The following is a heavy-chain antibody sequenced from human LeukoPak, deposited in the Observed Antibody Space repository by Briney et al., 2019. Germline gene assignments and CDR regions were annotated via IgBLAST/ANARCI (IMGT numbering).Heavy chain of an antibody. CDR2: ISSGGTGK. CDR3: AKAPVTSCRGAFCYPFDY. D-gene: IGHD2-15*01. Sequence: GGSLRLSCAASGFTFSSYEMNWVRQAPGKGLEWVSYISSGGTGKYYADSVKGRFTISRDNAKNSLYLQMNSLRAEDAAVYYCAKAPVTSCRGAFCYPFDYWGQGTLVTVSS. V-gene: IGHV3-48*03. J-gene: IGHJ4*02. CDR1: GFTFSSYE.